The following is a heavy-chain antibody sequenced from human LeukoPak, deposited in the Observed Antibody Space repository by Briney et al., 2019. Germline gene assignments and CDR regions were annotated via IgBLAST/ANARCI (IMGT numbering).Heavy chain of an antibody. J-gene: IGHJ6*02. CDR2: IYYSGST. D-gene: IGHD6-13*01. Sequence: SETLSLTCTVSGGSISSGGYYWSWIRQHPEKGLEWIGYIYYSGSTYYNPSLKSRVTISVDTSKNQFSLKLSSVTAADTAVYYCARDRYSSSWPHYYYYGMDVWGQGTTVTVSS. CDR1: GGSISSGGYY. V-gene: IGHV4-31*03. CDR3: ARDRYSSSWPHYYYYGMDV.